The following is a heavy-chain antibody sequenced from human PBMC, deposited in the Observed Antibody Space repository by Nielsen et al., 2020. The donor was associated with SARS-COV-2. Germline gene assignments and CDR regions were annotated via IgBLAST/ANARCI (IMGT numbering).Heavy chain of an antibody. CDR2: ISGSGGST. J-gene: IGHJ6*03. V-gene: IGHV3-23*01. Sequence: WIRQPPGKGLEWVSAISGSGGSTYYADSVKGRFTISRDNSKNTLYLQMNSLRAEDTAVYYCAREYDFWSGYYLYYYYYYMDVWGKGTTVTVSS. CDR3: AREYDFWSGYYLYYYYYYMDV. D-gene: IGHD3-3*01.